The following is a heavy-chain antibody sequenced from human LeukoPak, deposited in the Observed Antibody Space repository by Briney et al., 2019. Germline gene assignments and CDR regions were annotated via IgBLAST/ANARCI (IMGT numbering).Heavy chain of an antibody. V-gene: IGHV3-23*01. CDR3: AKGRGIVVVTGPDY. CDR1: GFTFSSYA. D-gene: IGHD2-21*02. CDR2: INGSGGST. Sequence: GGSLRLSCAAFGFTFSSYAMNWVRQAPGKGLEWVSGINGSGGSTYYADSVKGRFTISRDNSKNTLYLRMNNLRAEDTAVYYCAKGRGIVVVTGPDYWGQGTLVTVSS. J-gene: IGHJ4*02.